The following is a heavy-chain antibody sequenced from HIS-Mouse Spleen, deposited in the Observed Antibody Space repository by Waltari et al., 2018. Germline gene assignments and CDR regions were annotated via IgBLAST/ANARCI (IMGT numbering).Heavy chain of an antibody. CDR3: AREIPYSSSWYDWYFDL. CDR2: IYYRGST. Sequence: QLQLQESGPGLVKPSETLSLTCTVSGGSISSSSYYWGWIRRPPGKGLEWIGSIYYRGSTDYTPSLKSRVTISVDTSKNQFSLKLSSVTAADTAVYYCAREIPYSSSWYDWYFDLWGRGTLVTVSS. D-gene: IGHD6-13*01. V-gene: IGHV4-39*07. CDR1: GGSISSSSYY. J-gene: IGHJ2*01.